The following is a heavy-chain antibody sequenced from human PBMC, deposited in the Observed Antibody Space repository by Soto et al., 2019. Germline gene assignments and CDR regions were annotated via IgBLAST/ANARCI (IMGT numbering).Heavy chain of an antibody. CDR3: AKRALADK. D-gene: IGHD3-3*02. J-gene: IGHJ4*02. CDR1: GFTFRSYG. CDR2: ISDNGGRT. V-gene: IGHV3-23*01. Sequence: EVQLLESGGRFVQPGGSLRLSCAASGFTFRSYGMSWVRQAPGKGLEWISAISDNGGRTDYADSVKGRFTISRDNSQNTLFLQMNTLTAEDTAVYDCAKRALADKWGQGTLVTVS.